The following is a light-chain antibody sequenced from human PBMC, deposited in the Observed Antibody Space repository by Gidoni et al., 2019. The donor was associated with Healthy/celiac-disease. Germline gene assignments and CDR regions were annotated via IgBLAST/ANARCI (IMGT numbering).Light chain of an antibody. Sequence: DIQMTQSPSTLSASVGDRVTITCRASQSISSWLAWYQQKPVKAPKLLIYKASSLESGVPSRFSGSGSGTEFTLTISSLQPDDFATYYCQQYNSYPGTFGQXTKVEIK. CDR1: QSISSW. J-gene: IGKJ1*01. V-gene: IGKV1-5*03. CDR2: KAS. CDR3: QQYNSYPGT.